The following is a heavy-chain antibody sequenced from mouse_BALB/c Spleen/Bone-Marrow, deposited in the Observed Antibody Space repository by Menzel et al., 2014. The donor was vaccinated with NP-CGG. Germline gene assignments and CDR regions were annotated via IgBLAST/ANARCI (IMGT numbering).Heavy chain of an antibody. Sequence: VKLQESGPGLVAPSQSLSIPCTVSGLSLTSYGVHWVRQPPGKGLEWLGVIWAGGTPNYNSALMSRLSISKDNSKSQVFLKMNRQQTDDTAMYYCARSTNTDYFDYWCQGTPLTVSS. J-gene: IGHJ2*01. CDR1: GLSLTSYG. D-gene: IGHD1-1*01. V-gene: IGHV2-9*02. CDR2: IWAGGTP. CDR3: ARSTNTDYFDY.